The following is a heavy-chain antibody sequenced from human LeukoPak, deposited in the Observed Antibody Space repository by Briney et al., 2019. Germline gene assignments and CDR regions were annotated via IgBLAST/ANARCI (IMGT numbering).Heavy chain of an antibody. CDR2: ISYDGSNK. V-gene: IGHV3-30-3*01. Sequence: GGSLRLSCAASGFTFSSYAMHWVRQAPGKGLEWVAVISYDGSNKYYADSVKGRFTISRDNSKNTLYLQMNSLRVEDTALYYCARVRSVGGNPHAFNIWGQGTMVTVSS. CDR1: GFTFSSYA. J-gene: IGHJ3*02. D-gene: IGHD4-23*01. CDR3: ARVRSVGGNPHAFNI.